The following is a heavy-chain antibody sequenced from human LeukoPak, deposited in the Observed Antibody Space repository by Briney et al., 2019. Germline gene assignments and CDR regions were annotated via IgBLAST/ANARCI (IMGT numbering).Heavy chain of an antibody. J-gene: IGHJ4*02. V-gene: IGHV3-23*01. CDR3: AKDLSRGYSGYDSY. Sequence: PGGSLRLSCAASGFTFSNYGMSWVRQAPGKGLEWVSGISGSGGSTYYADSVKGRFTISRDNSKNTLYLQMNSLRAEDTAVYYCAKDLSRGYSGYDSYWGQGTLVTVSS. D-gene: IGHD5-12*01. CDR1: GFTFSNYG. CDR2: ISGSGGST.